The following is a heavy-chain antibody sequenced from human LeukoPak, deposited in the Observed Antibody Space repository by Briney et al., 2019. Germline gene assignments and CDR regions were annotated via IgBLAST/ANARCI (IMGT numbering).Heavy chain of an antibody. D-gene: IGHD4-17*01. CDR2: IKQDGSEK. J-gene: IGHJ4*02. CDR3: ARDKDYGDYGFDY. V-gene: IGHV3-7*01. CDR1: GFTFSSYW. Sequence: GGSLRLSCAASGFTFSSYWMSWVRQAPGKGLEWVANIKQDGSEKYYVDSVKGRFTISRDNAKNTLYLQMNSLRAEDTAVYYCARDKDYGDYGFDYWGQGTLVTVSS.